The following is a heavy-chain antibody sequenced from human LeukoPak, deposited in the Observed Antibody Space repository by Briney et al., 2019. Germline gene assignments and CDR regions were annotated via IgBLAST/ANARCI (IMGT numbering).Heavy chain of an antibody. D-gene: IGHD1-26*01. Sequence: GGSLRLSCASSGFTVSNNYMRWVRQAPAKGLGWGSYISSSGSTIYYADSVKGRFTISRDNAKTSLYLQMNSLRAEDTAIYYCARAPRFRLVGVPKGPFDPWGQGTLVTVSS. V-gene: IGHV3-11*01. CDR1: GFTVSNNY. CDR3: ARAPRFRLVGVPKGPFDP. CDR2: ISSSGSTI. J-gene: IGHJ5*02.